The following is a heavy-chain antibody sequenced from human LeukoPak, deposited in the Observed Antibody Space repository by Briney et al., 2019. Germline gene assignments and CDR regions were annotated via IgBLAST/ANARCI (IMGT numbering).Heavy chain of an antibody. CDR2: IKSKSDGGTT. CDR3: TTDPRNGYYFDF. D-gene: IGHD1-1*01. Sequence: GGSLRLSCAVSGFTFSNVWMSWVRQAPGKGLEWVGRIKSKSDGGTTDYAAPVKGRFTFSRDDPRNTLYLQMNSLNTADTAVYYCTTDPRNGYYFDFWGQGTLVTVSS. J-gene: IGHJ4*02. V-gene: IGHV3-15*01. CDR1: GFTFSNVW.